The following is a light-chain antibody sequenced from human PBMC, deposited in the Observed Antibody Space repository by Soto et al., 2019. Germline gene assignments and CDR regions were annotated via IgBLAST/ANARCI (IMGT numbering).Light chain of an antibody. Sequence: QSALTQPASVSGYPGQSITISCTGTSSDVGGYNYVSWYQQHPGKAPKLMIYDVSNRPSGVSNRFSGSKSGNTASLTISGLQAEDEADYYCTSYTGSSTHVFGTGTKLTVL. CDR3: TSYTGSSTHV. CDR1: SSDVGGYNY. J-gene: IGLJ1*01. V-gene: IGLV2-14*01. CDR2: DVS.